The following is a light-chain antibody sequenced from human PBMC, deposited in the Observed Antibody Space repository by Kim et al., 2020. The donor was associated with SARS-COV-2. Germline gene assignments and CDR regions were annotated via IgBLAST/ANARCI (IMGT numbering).Light chain of an antibody. J-gene: IGLJ2*01. CDR1: RRDGGGDDS. CDR3: CSYTSTRTRV. V-gene: IGLV2-18*02. CDR2: EVN. Sequence: QSVSTPVTGPRRDGGGDDSVSVYQQPPGTAPKPMIYEVNKRPSGVPDRFSGSKSGNTASLTISGLQAEDEADYYCCSYTSTRTRVFGGGTQLTVL.